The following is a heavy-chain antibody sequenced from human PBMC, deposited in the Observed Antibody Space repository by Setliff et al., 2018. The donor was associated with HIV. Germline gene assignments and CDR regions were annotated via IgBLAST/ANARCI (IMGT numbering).Heavy chain of an antibody. J-gene: IGHJ4*02. D-gene: IGHD3-10*01. CDR2: IYPSGRT. CDR3: VREGAGSGSYYLDF. Sequence: SETLSLTCSVSGDSMSSGDYSWNWIRQSPGKGLEWIGYIYPSGRTYYNPSLKNRVTMSIDRSKKQFSLNLSSVTAADTALYFCVREGAGSGSYYLDFWGQGILVTVS. V-gene: IGHV4-30-2*06. CDR1: GDSMSSGDYS.